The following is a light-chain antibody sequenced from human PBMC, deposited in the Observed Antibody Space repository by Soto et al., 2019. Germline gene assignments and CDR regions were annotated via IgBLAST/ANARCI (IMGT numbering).Light chain of an antibody. CDR3: QHYSTYSA. Sequence: DIQMTQSPSTLSASVGDRVTITCRASQSISSSLAWYQQKPGKAPKLLIYDASNLESGVPSIFIGSGSGTEFTLTISSLPPDDFATYYCQHYSTYSAFGQGTKVDIK. CDR1: QSISSS. CDR2: DAS. V-gene: IGKV1-5*01. J-gene: IGKJ1*01.